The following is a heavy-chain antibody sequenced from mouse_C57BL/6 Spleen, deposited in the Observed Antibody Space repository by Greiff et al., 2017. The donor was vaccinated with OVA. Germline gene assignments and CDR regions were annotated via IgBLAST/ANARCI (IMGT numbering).Heavy chain of an antibody. CDR2: INPSSGYT. CDR1: GYTFTSYT. Sequence: QVQLQQSGAELARPGASVKMSCKASGYTFTSYTMHWVKQRPGQGLEWIGYINPSSGYTKYNQKFKDKATLTADKSSSTAYMQLSSLTSEDSAVYYCARDPHYCGSSYFDWYFDVWGTGTTVTVSS. D-gene: IGHD1-1*01. CDR3: ARDPHYCGSSYFDWYFDV. J-gene: IGHJ1*03. V-gene: IGHV1-4*01.